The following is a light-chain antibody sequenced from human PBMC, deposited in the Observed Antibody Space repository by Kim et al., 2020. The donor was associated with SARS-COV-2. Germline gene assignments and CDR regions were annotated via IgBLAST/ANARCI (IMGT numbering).Light chain of an antibody. V-gene: IGKV1-33*01. CDR2: DAS. CDR3: QQYDNLPYT. J-gene: IGKJ2*01. Sequence: NQMTQSPSSLSASVGDRVTITCQASQDISNYLNWYQQKPGKAPKLLIYDASNLETGVPSRFSGSGSGTDFTFTISSLQPEDIATYYCQQYDNLPYTFGQGTKLEI. CDR1: QDISNY.